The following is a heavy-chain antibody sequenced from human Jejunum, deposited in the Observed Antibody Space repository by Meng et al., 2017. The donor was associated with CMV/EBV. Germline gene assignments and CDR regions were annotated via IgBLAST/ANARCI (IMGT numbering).Heavy chain of an antibody. Sequence: GFSFSSYTMNWVRQAPGKGLEWVASILSDTGYIYSADSVKGRFIISRDNAKKSLYLQMNSLRVEDTAVYYCARGQFCSTTNCTHKTWGQGTLVTVSS. J-gene: IGHJ1*01. V-gene: IGHV3-21*01. CDR1: GFSFSSYT. CDR2: ILSDTGYI. CDR3: ARGQFCSTTNCTHKT. D-gene: IGHD2-2*01.